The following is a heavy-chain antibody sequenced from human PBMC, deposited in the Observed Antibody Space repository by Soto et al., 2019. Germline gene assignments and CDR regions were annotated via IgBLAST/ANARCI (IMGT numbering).Heavy chain of an antibody. CDR3: ARDSPDKDTTMY. D-gene: IGHD5-18*01. CDR1: GASISSGDHY. J-gene: IGHJ4*02. V-gene: IGHV4-30-4*01. Sequence: LSLTCTVPGASISSGDHYWSWIRQPPGKGLEWIGYIYYSGSTYYNPSLKSRVTISVDTSKNQFSLKLSSVTAADTAVYYCARDSPDKDTTMYWGQGTLVTVSS. CDR2: IYYSGST.